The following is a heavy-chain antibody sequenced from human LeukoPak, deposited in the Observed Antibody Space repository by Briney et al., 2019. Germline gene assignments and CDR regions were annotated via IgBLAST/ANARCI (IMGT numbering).Heavy chain of an antibody. CDR1: GGSISSYY. CDR3: ARGGEYGDYRHTQYFQH. CDR2: IYTSGST. V-gene: IGHV4-4*07. Sequence: SETLSLTCTVSGGSISSYYWSWIRQPAGKGLEWIGRIYTSGSTKYNPSLKSRVTTSVDTSKNQFSLKRSSVTAADTAVYYCARGGEYGDYRHTQYFQHWGQGTLVTVSS. J-gene: IGHJ1*01. D-gene: IGHD4-17*01.